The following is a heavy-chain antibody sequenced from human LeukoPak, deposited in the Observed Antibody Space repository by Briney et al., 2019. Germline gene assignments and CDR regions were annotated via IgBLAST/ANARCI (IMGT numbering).Heavy chain of an antibody. J-gene: IGHJ3*02. Sequence: PGGSLRLSCAASGFTFSSYGMHWVRQAPGKGLEWVAVISYDGSNKYYADSVKGRFTISRDNSKNTLYLQMNSLRAEDTAVYYCAKDLYCIVGVTRDTFDIWGQGTMVTVFS. D-gene: IGHD1-26*01. CDR2: ISYDGSNK. CDR3: AKDLYCIVGVTRDTFDI. V-gene: IGHV3-30*18. CDR1: GFTFSSYG.